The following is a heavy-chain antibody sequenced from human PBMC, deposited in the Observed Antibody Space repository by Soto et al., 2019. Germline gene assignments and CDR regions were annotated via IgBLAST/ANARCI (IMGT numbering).Heavy chain of an antibody. V-gene: IGHV4-34*01. Sequence: QVQLQQWGAGLLKPSETLSLTCAVYGGSFSGYQWTWIRQTPGKGLEWIGEINDGGNINYNPSLKCRVTSLRDTPKSQISQTLSSGTAADTAVYYYARGLILWFGVLSRRGGYYYYMDVWGEGTTVMVSS. CDR1: GGSFSGYQ. J-gene: IGHJ6*03. CDR3: ARGLILWFGVLSRRGGYYYYMDV. CDR2: INDGGNI. D-gene: IGHD3-10*01.